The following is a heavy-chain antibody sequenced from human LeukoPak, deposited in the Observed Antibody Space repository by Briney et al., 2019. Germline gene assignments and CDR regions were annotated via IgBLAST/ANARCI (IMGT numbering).Heavy chain of an antibody. J-gene: IGHJ4*02. CDR3: AKEIVGAPTPGAY. Sequence: SETLSLTCAVSTDSITSNWWSWVRQPPGKGLEWIGEVHKSGSTNYYPSLQSRATISIDKSKNQIALELTSVTAADTAVYYCAKEIVGAPTPGAYWGQGILVTVSS. CDR1: TDSITSNW. D-gene: IGHD1-26*01. CDR2: VHKSGST. V-gene: IGHV4-4*02.